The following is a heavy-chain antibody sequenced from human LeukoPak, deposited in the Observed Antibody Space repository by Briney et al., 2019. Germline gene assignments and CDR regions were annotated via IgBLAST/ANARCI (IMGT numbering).Heavy chain of an antibody. D-gene: IGHD6-19*01. Sequence: EGSLRLSCAASGFTFSSYSMNWVRQAPGKGLEWVANIKQDGSEKYYVDSVKGRFTISRDNAKNSLHLQMNSLRAEDTAVYYCARENDSGWSGPFDYWGQGALVTVSS. CDR2: IKQDGSEK. CDR3: ARENDSGWSGPFDY. J-gene: IGHJ4*02. V-gene: IGHV3-7*03. CDR1: GFTFSSYS.